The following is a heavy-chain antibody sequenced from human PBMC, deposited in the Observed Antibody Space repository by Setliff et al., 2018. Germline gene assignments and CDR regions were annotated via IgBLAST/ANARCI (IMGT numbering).Heavy chain of an antibody. Sequence: GGSLRLSCAASGFTFSNAWMSWVRQAPGEGREWVGRIRGRTDNYATAYAASMRGRFTISRDDSKNTAYLQINSLKTEDTAVYYCASVDSSDHPCYWGQGTLVIVSS. CDR3: ASVDSSDHPCY. D-gene: IGHD4-17*01. J-gene: IGHJ4*02. CDR1: GFTFSNAW. CDR2: IRGRTDNYAT. V-gene: IGHV3-73*01.